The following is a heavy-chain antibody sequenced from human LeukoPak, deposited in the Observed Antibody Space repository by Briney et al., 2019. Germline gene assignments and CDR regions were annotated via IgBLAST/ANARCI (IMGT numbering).Heavy chain of an antibody. CDR1: GFAFGTYA. CDR2: ISANGQAT. CDR3: AY. Sequence: GGSLRLSCAGSGFAFGTYAMSWVRQAPGMGLEWVSSISANGQATYYADSVEGRFTISRDNSKNTLYLQLNSLRAEDTATYRPAYWGEGTLVTVSS. V-gene: IGHV3-23*01. D-gene: IGHD6-6*01. J-gene: IGHJ4*02.